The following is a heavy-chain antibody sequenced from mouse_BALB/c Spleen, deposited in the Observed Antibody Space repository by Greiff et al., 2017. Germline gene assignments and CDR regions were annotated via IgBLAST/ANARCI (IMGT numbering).Heavy chain of an antibody. J-gene: IGHJ2*01. D-gene: IGHD1-1*01. Sequence: VQLQQSGAELARPGASVKLSCKASGYTFTDYYINWVKQRTGQGLEWIGEIYPGSGNTYYNEKFKGKTTLTADKSSSTAYMQLSSLTSEDSAVYFCARSTVVARDYWGQGTTLTVSS. CDR3: ARSTVVARDY. CDR2: IYPGSGNT. V-gene: IGHV1-77*01. CDR1: GYTFTDYY.